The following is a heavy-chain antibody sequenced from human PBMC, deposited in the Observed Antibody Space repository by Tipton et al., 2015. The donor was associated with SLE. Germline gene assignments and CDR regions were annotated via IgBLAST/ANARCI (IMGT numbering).Heavy chain of an antibody. CDR2: IYTSGST. Sequence: TLSLTCTVSGGSISSGSYYWSWIRQPAGKGLEWIGYIYTSGSTNYNPSLKSRVTISVDTSKNQFSLKLSSVTAADTAVYYCAIQSYDYVWGSYRYKDYWGQGTLVTVSS. CDR1: GGSISSGSYY. D-gene: IGHD3-16*02. CDR3: AIQSYDYVWGSYRYKDY. J-gene: IGHJ4*02. V-gene: IGHV4-61*09.